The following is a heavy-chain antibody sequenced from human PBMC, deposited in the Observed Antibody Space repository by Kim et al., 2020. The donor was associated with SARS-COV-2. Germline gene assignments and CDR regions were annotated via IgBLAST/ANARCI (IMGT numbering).Heavy chain of an antibody. CDR3: ARDFATVRGVITGAIDY. CDR1: GYTFTGYY. J-gene: IGHJ4*02. CDR2: INPNSGGT. V-gene: IGHV1-2*02. D-gene: IGHD3-10*01. Sequence: ASVKVSCKASGYTFTGYYMHWVRQAPGQGLEWMGWINPNSGGTNYAQKFQGRVTMTRDTSISTAYMELSRLRSDDTAVYYCARDFATVRGVITGAIDYWGQGTLVTVSS.